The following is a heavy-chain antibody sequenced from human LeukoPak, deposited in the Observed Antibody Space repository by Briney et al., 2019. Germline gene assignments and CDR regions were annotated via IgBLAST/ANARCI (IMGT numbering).Heavy chain of an antibody. CDR1: GFTFSSYA. D-gene: IGHD3-10*01. V-gene: IGHV3-7*01. CDR3: ARTPDGADY. CDR2: IKQDGTEI. J-gene: IGHJ4*02. Sequence: GGSLRLSCAASGFTFSSYAMSWVRQAPGKGLEWVANIKQDGTEIYYVDSVRGRFIISRDNAENSLYLQMNSLRVEDTAVYYCARTPDGADYWGQGTLVTVSS.